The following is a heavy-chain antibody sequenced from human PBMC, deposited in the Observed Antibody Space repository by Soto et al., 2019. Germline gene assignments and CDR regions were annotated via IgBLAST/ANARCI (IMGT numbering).Heavy chain of an antibody. CDR2: IYYSGST. V-gene: IGHV4-31*03. D-gene: IGHD6-19*01. CDR1: GGSISSGGYY. J-gene: IGHJ6*02. CDR3: ATDFTYSSGPTLRMDV. Sequence: SETLSLTCTVSGGSISSGGYYWSWIRQHPGKGLEWIGYIYYSGSTYYNPSLKSRVTISVDTSKSQFSLKLSSVTAADTAVYYCATDFTYSSGPTLRMDVWGQGTSVTVSS.